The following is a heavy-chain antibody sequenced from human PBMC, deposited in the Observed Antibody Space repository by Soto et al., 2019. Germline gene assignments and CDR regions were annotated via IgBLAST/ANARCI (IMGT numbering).Heavy chain of an antibody. V-gene: IGHV1-69*06. CDR1: GGTFSSYA. CDR2: IIPILGTA. J-gene: IGHJ6*02. Sequence: QVQLVQSGAEVKKPGASVKVSCKASGGTFSSYAISWVRQAPGQGLEWMGGIIPILGTANYAQKFQGRVKISADKSRSTAYMELSSLRAEDKAVYYCARRCRVDFGVVRRPFYGMDVWGPGTTVTVAS. D-gene: IGHD3-3*01. CDR3: ARRCRVDFGVVRRPFYGMDV.